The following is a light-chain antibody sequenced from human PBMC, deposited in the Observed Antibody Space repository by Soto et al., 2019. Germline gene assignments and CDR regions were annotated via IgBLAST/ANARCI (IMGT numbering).Light chain of an antibody. CDR3: QQYDDLPT. CDR2: DAS. Sequence: DIQLTQSPSSLSASVGDTVTITCQASQDITNYLNWYQQKSGRAPKLLIYDASNLETGVPSRFSGSGSGTDFTFTISRLQPEDIGTYYCQQYDDLPTFGQGTRLEIK. J-gene: IGKJ5*01. V-gene: IGKV1-33*01. CDR1: QDITNY.